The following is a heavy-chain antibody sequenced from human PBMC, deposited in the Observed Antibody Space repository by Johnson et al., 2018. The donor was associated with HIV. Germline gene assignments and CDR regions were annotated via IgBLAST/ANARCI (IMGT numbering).Heavy chain of an antibody. J-gene: IGHJ3*02. Sequence: VQLVESGGGLVQPGGSLRLSCAASGFTFGSYAMSWVRQAPGKGLERVSCLTFSGGKTHYSDPVKGRFTNSRYNSKNTLYLQVNRLRAEDTAVYYCAKDRSVAGLYEAFDSWGQGTMVTVS. CDR3: AKDRSVAGLYEAFDS. D-gene: IGHD3/OR15-3a*01. CDR2: LTFSGGKT. CDR1: GFTFGSYA. V-gene: IGHV3-23*04.